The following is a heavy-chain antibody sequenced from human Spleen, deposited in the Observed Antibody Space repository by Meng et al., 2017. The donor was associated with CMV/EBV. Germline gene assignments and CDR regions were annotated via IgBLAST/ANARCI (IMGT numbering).Heavy chain of an antibody. J-gene: IGHJ4*02. Sequence: SETLSLTCTVSIDSISSYYWTWIRQPPGKGLEWIGYIYYSGTTNYSPSLKSRVTMSGDTSRNQFSLKLSSVTAADTAVYNCALEGGIGYYDYWGQGTLVTVSS. V-gene: IGHV4-59*01. CDR2: IYYSGTT. D-gene: IGHD3-22*01. CDR1: IDSISSYY. CDR3: ALEGGIGYYDY.